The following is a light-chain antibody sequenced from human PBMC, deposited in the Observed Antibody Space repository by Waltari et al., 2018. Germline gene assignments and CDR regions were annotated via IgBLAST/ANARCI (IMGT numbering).Light chain of an antibody. CDR3: GTCVSSLSGAV. J-gene: IGLJ7*01. V-gene: IGLV1-51*02. Sequence: QSVLTQPPSVSAAPGQRVTISCSGGSANIGNNYVSWYRKFPGTAPKPLIYENSERPPGLPVRFSGAKSGTSATLDSTGLQAADEADYYCGTCVSSLSGAVFGGGTHLTVL. CDR2: ENS. CDR1: SANIGNNY.